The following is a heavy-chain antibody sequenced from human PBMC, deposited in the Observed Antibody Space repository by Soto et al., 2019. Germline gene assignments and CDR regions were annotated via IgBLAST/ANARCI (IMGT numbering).Heavy chain of an antibody. CDR3: GRFGNIAVAAIDY. J-gene: IGHJ4*02. CDR2: IKPDVSET. Sequence: GGSLRLSCAASGFTFNTYWMTWVRQAPGQGLEWVANIKPDVSETYYLDSVKGRFTISRDSARDSVHLQMNVLRAEDTALYYCGRFGNIAVAAIDYWGRGTLVTVSS. CDR1: GFTFNTYW. V-gene: IGHV3-7*01. D-gene: IGHD6-19*01.